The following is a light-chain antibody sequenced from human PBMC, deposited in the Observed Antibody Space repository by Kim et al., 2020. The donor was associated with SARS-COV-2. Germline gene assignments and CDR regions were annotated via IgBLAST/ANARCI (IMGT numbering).Light chain of an antibody. V-gene: IGKV1-9*01. J-gene: IGKJ4*01. CDR3: QQLHSYPFT. CDR2: AAS. CDR1: QDIGNY. Sequence: IQLTQSPSSLSASVGDRVTITCRASQDIGNYLAWYQQEPGKTPELLISAASTLQSGVPSRFSGSGSGTDFTLTISSLQPEDFATYYCQQLHSYPFTFVGGTKVDIK.